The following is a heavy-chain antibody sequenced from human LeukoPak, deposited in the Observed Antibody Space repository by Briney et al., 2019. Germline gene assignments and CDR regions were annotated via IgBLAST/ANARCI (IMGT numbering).Heavy chain of an antibody. J-gene: IGHJ4*02. CDR2: ISYDGSNK. D-gene: IGHD2-8*01. V-gene: IGHV3-30*04. Sequence: SGGSLRLSCAASGFTISTYAMQWVRQAPGKGLEWVAVISYDGSNKYYADSVRGRFTISRDTSKNTLYLQMNGLRPDDTAVYFCARDQHGPLDYWGQGTLVTVSS. CDR1: GFTISTYA. CDR3: ARDQHGPLDY.